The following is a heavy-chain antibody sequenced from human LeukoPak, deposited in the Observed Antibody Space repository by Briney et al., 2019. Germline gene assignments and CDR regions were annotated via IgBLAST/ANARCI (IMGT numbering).Heavy chain of an antibody. V-gene: IGHV4-39*07. D-gene: IGHD3-9*01. CDR2: IYYSGST. CDR1: GGSISSRSYY. J-gene: IGHJ5*02. Sequence: SETLSLTCTVSGGSISSRSYYWGWIRQPPGKGLEWIGSIYYSGSTYYNPSLKSRVTISVDTSKNQFSLKLSSVTAADTAVYYCARDSRNYDILTGYYNRWFDPWGQGTLVTVSS. CDR3: ARDSRNYDILTGYYNRWFDP.